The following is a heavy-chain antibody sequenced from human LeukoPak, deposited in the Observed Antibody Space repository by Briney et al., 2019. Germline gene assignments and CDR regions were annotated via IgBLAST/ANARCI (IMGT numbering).Heavy chain of an antibody. J-gene: IGHJ3*02. Sequence: PGRTLRLSCAASGFTFSSYAMHWVRQDPGKGLERVVVISYDGSNKYYADSVKGRFTISRDNSKDPLYLQMNSLRAEDTAVYYCARDPRWGGAFDIWGQGTMVTVSS. CDR1: GFTFSSYA. V-gene: IGHV3-30*04. CDR2: ISYDGSNK. CDR3: ARDPRWGGAFDI. D-gene: IGHD3-16*01.